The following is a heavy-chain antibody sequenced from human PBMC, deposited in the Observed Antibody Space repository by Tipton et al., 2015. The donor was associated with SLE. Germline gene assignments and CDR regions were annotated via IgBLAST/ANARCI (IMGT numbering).Heavy chain of an antibody. V-gene: IGHV1-18*01. CDR2: ISAKNGDT. CDR1: GYRFTNYG. D-gene: IGHD2-2*01. CDR3: ARDPGCSSTSCSRGFDY. Sequence: QLVQSGPEVTKPGASVQVSCKASGYRFTNYGISWVRQAPGQGLEWMGWISAKNGDTKFAQTFQDRVTLTTATSTSTAYMELRSLRSDDTAVYYCARDPGCSSTSCSRGFDYWGQGTLVTVSA. J-gene: IGHJ4*02.